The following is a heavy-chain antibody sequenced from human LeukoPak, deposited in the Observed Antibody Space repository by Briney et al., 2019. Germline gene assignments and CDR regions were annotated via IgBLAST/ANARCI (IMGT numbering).Heavy chain of an antibody. CDR2: MYTNGST. J-gene: IGHJ3*02. CDR3: ARFLSRRAAFDI. V-gene: IGHV4-4*07. Sequence: SETLSLTCTVSGGSFSSYYWSWIRQPAGKGLEWIGRMYTNGSTNYNPSLKSRVTMSVDTSKNQFSLKVSSVTAADTAVYYCARFLSRRAAFDIWGQGTVVTVAS. CDR1: GGSFSSYY.